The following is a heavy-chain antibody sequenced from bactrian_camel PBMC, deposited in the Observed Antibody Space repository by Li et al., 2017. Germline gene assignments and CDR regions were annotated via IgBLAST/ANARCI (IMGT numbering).Heavy chain of an antibody. CDR2: IDNDGTT. CDR3: AKDLFSDYAR. Sequence: HVQLVESGEGSVQAGGSLRLACKVTDDPTSKYYMDDTYCMGWFRQAPGKEREEVAHIDNDGTTNYAHSVKGRFTISRDNTKNMLYLQMNSLKSDDTALYYCAKDLFSDYARWGQGTQVTVS. J-gene: IGHJ4*01. CDR1: DDPTSKYYMDDTYC. V-gene: IGHV3S1*01. D-gene: IGHD4*01.